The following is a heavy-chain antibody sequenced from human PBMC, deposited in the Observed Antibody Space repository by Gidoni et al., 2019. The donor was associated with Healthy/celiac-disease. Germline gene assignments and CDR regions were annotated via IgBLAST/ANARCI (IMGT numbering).Heavy chain of an antibody. CDR2: ISYDGSNK. J-gene: IGHJ4*02. D-gene: IGHD6-19*01. V-gene: IGHV3-30-3*01. CDR1: GFTFSSYA. Sequence: QVQLVESGGGVVQPGRSLRLSCAASGFTFSSYAMHWVRQAPGKGLEWVAVISYDGSNKYYADSGKGRFTIARDNSKNTLYLQMNSLRAEDTAGYYCARGITRYSSGCPSGYWGQGTLVTVSS. CDR3: ARGITRYSSGCPSGY.